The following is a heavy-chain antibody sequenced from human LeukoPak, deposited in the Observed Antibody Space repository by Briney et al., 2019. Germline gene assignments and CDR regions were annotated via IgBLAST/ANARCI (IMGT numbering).Heavy chain of an antibody. CDR2: IYPGDSDP. D-gene: IGHD3-10*01. J-gene: IGHJ3*02. CDR3: ARDMIRGVFAFDI. CDR1: GYRFTSYW. Sequence: GESLKISCKGSGYRFTSYWIAWVRQMPGKGLEWMGIIYPGDSDPKYSPSLQGHVTISVDKSINTAYLQWSSLRASDTAIYYCARDMIRGVFAFDIWGQGTMVAVSS. V-gene: IGHV5-51*01.